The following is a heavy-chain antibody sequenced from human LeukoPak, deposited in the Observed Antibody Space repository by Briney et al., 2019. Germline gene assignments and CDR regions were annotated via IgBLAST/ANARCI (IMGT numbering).Heavy chain of an antibody. D-gene: IGHD6-13*01. V-gene: IGHV3-7*01. Sequence: PGGALRLSCAASGFTFSNYWRSWVGQAPGKGLEGVANIKQEGSEKYFVDSVKGRFTISKDNAKNSLYLQMNSLRAEDTAVYYCARGVRSVSSWLEYYGMDVWGQGTTVTVSS. J-gene: IGHJ6*02. CDR2: IKQEGSEK. CDR1: GFTFSNYW. CDR3: ARGVRSVSSWLEYYGMDV.